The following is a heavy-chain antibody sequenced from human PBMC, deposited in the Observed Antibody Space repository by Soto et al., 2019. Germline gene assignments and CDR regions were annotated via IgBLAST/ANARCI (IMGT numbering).Heavy chain of an antibody. V-gene: IGHV3-66*03. CDR1: GFTVSSNY. Sequence: EVQLVESGGGLIQPGGSLRLSCAASGFTVSSNYMSWVRQAPGKGLEWVSVIYSCGSTYYADSVKCRFTISRDNSKNTLYLQMNSLRAEETAVYYCAREVWGIAEAGTLLTNYYYYGMDVWGQGTTVTVSS. CDR3: AREVWGIAEAGTLLTNYYYYGMDV. CDR2: IYSCGST. J-gene: IGHJ6*02. D-gene: IGHD6-13*01.